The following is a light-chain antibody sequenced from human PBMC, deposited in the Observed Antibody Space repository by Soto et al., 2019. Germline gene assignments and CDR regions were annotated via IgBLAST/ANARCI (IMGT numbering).Light chain of an antibody. J-gene: IGLJ1*01. CDR1: SSDVGGYNY. CDR3: SSYAGSNNFRYV. V-gene: IGLV2-8*01. CDR2: EVS. Sequence: QSVLTQPPSASGSPGQSVTISCTGTSSDVGGYNYVSWYQQHPGNAPKLMIYEVSKRPSGVPDRFSGSKSGNTASLTVSGLQAEDEADYYCSSYAGSNNFRYVFGTGTKLTVL.